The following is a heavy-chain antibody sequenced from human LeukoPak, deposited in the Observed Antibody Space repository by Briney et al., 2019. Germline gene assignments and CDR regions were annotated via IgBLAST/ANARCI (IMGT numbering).Heavy chain of an antibody. Sequence: SETLSLTCTVSGGSISSITYYWGWIRQPPGKGLEWVGHMYYRGNTFYNPSLKSRVTISVDTSKNQFSLKLRSVTAADTAEYYCARLFGNYQNYFDYWGQGTLVTVSS. V-gene: IGHV4-39*07. CDR3: ARLFGNYQNYFDY. J-gene: IGHJ4*02. CDR2: MYYRGNT. CDR1: GGSISSITYY. D-gene: IGHD1-7*01.